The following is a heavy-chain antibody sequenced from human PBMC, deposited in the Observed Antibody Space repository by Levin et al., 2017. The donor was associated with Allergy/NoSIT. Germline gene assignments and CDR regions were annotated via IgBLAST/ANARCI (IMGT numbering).Heavy chain of an antibody. CDR1: GFTFTIYD. J-gene: IGHJ5*02. CDR3: ARETIAAPPYNWFDT. V-gene: IGHV1-2*06. D-gene: IGHD6-13*01. Sequence: GGSLRLSCKASGFTFTIYDIHWVRQAPGQGLEWVGRLNPNTGGTDSAQTFMGRVTMTRDTSTTTAFMELTRLRPDDPAIYFCARETIAAPPYNWFDTWGQGALVTVSS. CDR2: LNPNTGGT.